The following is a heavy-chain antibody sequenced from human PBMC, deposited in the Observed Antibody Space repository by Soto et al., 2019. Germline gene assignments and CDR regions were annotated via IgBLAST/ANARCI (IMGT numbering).Heavy chain of an antibody. D-gene: IGHD3-16*02. CDR1: GSTFSKHA. Sequence: QVQLVQSGAEVKKPGSSVKVSCKASGSTFSKHAISWVRQAPGQGLEWMGGLIPILGTPKYAQNFQGRVTITAAESTTTAYMELSSVTFEDTAVYYCARESRDYIWGSYRNGMDVWGQGTTVGVSS. CDR3: ARESRDYIWGSYRNGMDV. J-gene: IGHJ6*02. CDR2: LIPILGTP. V-gene: IGHV1-69*01.